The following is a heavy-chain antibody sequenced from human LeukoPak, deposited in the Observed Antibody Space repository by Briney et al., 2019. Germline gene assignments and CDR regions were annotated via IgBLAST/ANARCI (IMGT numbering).Heavy chain of an antibody. CDR2: IYYSGST. D-gene: IGHD1-1*01. J-gene: IGHJ4*02. V-gene: IGHV4-39*01. CDR3: ARGTTGTTSVWGY. CDR1: GGSISSSSYY. Sequence: SETLSLTCTVSGGSISSSSYYWGWIRQPPGKGLEWIGSIYYSGSTYYNPSLKSRVTISVDTSKNQFSLKLSSVTAADTAVYYCARGTTGTTSVWGYWGQGTLVTVSS.